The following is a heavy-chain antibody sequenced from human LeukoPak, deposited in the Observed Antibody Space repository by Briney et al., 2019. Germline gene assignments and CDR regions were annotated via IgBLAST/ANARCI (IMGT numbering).Heavy chain of an antibody. D-gene: IGHD2-21*02. CDR2: IYPGDSDT. V-gene: IGHV5-51*01. CDR1: GYSFTTYW. CDR3: ARERGPYCGGDCYSGFDY. J-gene: IGHJ4*02. Sequence: GESLKISCKGSGYSFTTYWIGWVRQMPGKGLEWMGIIYPGDSDTRYSPYFKGQVTISADKSISTAYLQWSSLKASDTAMYYCARERGPYCGGDCYSGFDYWGQGTLVTVSS.